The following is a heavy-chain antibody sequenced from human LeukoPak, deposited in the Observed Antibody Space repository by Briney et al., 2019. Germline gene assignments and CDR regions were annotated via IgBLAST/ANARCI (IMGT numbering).Heavy chain of an antibody. CDR2: ISYDGSNK. Sequence: GGSLRLSCAASGFTFSSYGMHWVRQAPGKGLEWVAVISYDGSNKYYADSVKGRFTISRDNSKNTLYLQMNSLRAEDTAVYYCAKGYYDSSGLSSWGQGTLVTVAS. V-gene: IGHV3-30*18. J-gene: IGHJ5*02. CDR3: AKGYYDSSGLSS. CDR1: GFTFSSYG. D-gene: IGHD3-22*01.